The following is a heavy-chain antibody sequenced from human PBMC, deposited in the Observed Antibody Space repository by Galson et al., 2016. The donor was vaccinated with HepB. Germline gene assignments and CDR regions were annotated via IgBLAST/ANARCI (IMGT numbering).Heavy chain of an antibody. D-gene: IGHD3-3*01. J-gene: IGHJ3*02. CDR1: GFTFSSYW. V-gene: IGHV3-74*01. CDR2: IHIDGSST. CDR3: ARESNPYAYNGIWSGYFFALDM. Sequence: SLRLSCAVSGFTFSSYWMHWVRQAPGKGLVWVSRIHIDGSSTNYADSVKGRFTISRDNTKNTLYRQMDSLRAEDTAVYYCARESNPYAYNGIWSGYFFALDMWGQGTMVTVSA.